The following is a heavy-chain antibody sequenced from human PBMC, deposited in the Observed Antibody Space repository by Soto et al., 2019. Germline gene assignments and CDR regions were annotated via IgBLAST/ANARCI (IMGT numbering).Heavy chain of an antibody. CDR2: ISGSGGST. D-gene: IGHD2-15*01. Sequence: PWGSLILSCSASGSTFSTYAMTWVRQAPGKGLEWVSAISGSGGSTYYADSVKGRFTISRDNSKNTLYLQMNSLRADDTAVYYCAKGPDIVVVVAGVWGQGNTVTVSS. CDR3: AKGPDIVVVVAGV. V-gene: IGHV3-23*01. J-gene: IGHJ6*02. CDR1: GSTFSTYA.